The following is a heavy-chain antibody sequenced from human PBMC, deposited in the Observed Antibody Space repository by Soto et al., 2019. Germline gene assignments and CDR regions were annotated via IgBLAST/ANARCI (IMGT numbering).Heavy chain of an antibody. D-gene: IGHD2-8*02. CDR2: ISGDNGNT. J-gene: IGHJ6*02. CDR1: DHTFTYYG. V-gene: IGHV1-18*01. CDR3: AATGGHYFGLDM. Sequence: QVQLLQSGGEVKKPGASVKVSCNSSDHTFTYYGINWVRRAPGQGLEWMGWISGDNGNTKYAQKFQDRVTMTADTSKRTAYIAMRSLKSDDNAVYFCAATGGHYFGLDMWGQGPTVTVSS.